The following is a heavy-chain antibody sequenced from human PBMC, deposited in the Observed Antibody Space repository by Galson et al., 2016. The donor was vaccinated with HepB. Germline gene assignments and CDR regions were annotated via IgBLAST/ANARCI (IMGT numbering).Heavy chain of an antibody. CDR2: ISSTSSNM. Sequence: SLRLSCAASGFPSSSYHMNWVRQAPGGGLEWVSSISSTSSNMYSADSVQGRFAISRDNAKNSLYLQMHSLRAEDTAVYYCVRDLHFAFDIWGQGTVVTVSS. J-gene: IGHJ3*02. D-gene: IGHD3-3*02. CDR3: VRDLHFAFDI. V-gene: IGHV3-21*01. CDR1: GFPSSSYH.